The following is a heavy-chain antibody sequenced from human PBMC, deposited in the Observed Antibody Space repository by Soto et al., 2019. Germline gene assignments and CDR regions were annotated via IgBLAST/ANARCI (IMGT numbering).Heavy chain of an antibody. CDR3: ARDLQQLGAFDY. J-gene: IGHJ4*02. CDR1: GFTFSSYA. CDR2: ISYDGSNK. Sequence: QVQLVESGGGVVQPGRSLRLSCAASGFTFSSYAMHWVRQAPGKGLEWVAVISYDGSNKYYADSVKGRFTISRDNSKNTLYLQMNSLRAEVTAMYYCARDLQQLGAFDYWGQGTLVTVSS. V-gene: IGHV3-30-3*01. D-gene: IGHD6-13*01.